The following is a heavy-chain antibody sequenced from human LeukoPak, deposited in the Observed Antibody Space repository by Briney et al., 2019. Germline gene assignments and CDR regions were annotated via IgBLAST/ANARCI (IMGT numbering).Heavy chain of an antibody. CDR1: GFTFDDYA. Sequence: GGSLRLSCAASGFTFDDYAMHWVRQAPGKGLEWVSGISWNSGSIGYADSVKGRFTISRDNAKNSLYPQMNSLRAEDTALYYCAKEVGGYCSSTSCYNFYYFDYWGQGTLVTVSS. CDR2: ISWNSGSI. D-gene: IGHD2-2*02. V-gene: IGHV3-9*01. CDR3: AKEVGGYCSSTSCYNFYYFDY. J-gene: IGHJ4*02.